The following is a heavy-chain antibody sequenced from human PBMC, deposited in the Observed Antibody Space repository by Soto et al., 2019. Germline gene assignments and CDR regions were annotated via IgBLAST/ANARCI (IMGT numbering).Heavy chain of an antibody. CDR1: GGTFSSYA. D-gene: IGHD6-6*01. CDR3: ARDSWGRRSSMERHY. Sequence: QLQLVQYGAEVKKPGSSVKVSCKASGGTFSSYALSWVRQAPGQGLEWLGGIIPIFGTANYAQKCQGRVTITAAESTSTAYMEMSSLRSEDTAVYYCARDSWGRRSSMERHYWGQGTLVTVAS. CDR2: IIPIFGTA. V-gene: IGHV1-69*01. J-gene: IGHJ4*02.